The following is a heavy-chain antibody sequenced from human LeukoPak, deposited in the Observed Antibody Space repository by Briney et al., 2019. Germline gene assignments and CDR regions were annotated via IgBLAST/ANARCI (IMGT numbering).Heavy chain of an antibody. V-gene: IGHV3-53*01. D-gene: IGHD6-19*01. CDR2: IYSGGST. Sequence: GGSLRLSCAASGFTFRTYSIHWVRQAPGKGLEWVSVIYSGGSTYYADSVKGRFTISRDNSKNTLYLQMNSLRAEDTAVYYCARKSSVVAGTLAFDYWGQGTLVTVSS. CDR3: ARKSSVVAGTLAFDY. CDR1: GFTFRTYS. J-gene: IGHJ4*02.